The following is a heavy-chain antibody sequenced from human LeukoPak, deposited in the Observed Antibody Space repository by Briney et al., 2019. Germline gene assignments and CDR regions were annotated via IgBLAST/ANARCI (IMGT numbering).Heavy chain of an antibody. D-gene: IGHD5-12*01. CDR2: IIPIFGIA. V-gene: IGHV1-69*04. J-gene: IGHJ6*02. CDR3: ARGYSGYDSYYGMDV. CDR1: GGTFSRYA. Sequence: GASVKVSCKASGGTFSRYAISWVRQTPGQGLEWMGRIIPIFGIANYAQKFQGRVTITADKSTSTAYMELSSLRSEDTAVYYCARGYSGYDSYYGMDVWGHGTTVTVSS.